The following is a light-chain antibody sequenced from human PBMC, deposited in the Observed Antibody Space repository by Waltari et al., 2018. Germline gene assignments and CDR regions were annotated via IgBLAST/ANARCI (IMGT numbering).Light chain of an antibody. CDR3: QQSYSTPDT. J-gene: IGKJ2*01. CDR2: AAS. V-gene: IGKV1-39*01. Sequence: DIQLTQSHSSLSASVGDRVTITCRASQSISSYLNWYQQKPGKAPKLLIYAASSLQSGVPSRFSGSGSGTDFTLTISSLQPEDVATYYCQQSYSTPDTFGQGTKLEIK. CDR1: QSISSY.